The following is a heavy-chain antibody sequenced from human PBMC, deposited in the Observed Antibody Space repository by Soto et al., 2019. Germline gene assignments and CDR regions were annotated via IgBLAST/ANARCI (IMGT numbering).Heavy chain of an antibody. CDR2: INAGNGNT. J-gene: IGHJ6*02. V-gene: IGHV1-3*01. CDR3: ERDPSYYGMDV. Sequence: ASVKVSCKASGYTFTSYGISWVRQAPGQGLEWMGWINAGNGNTKYSQKFQGRVTITRDTSASTAYMELSSLRSEDTAVYYCERDPSYYGMDVWGQGTTVTVSS. CDR1: GYTFTSYG.